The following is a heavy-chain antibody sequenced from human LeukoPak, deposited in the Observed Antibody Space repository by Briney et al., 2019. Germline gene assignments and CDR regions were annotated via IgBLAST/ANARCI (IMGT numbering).Heavy chain of an antibody. Sequence: SETLSLTCAVYGGSFSGYYWSWIRQPPGKGLEWIGEINHSGSTNYNPSLKSRVTISVDTSKNQFSLKLSSVTAADTAVYYCARVRFYYYMDVWGKGTTVTVSS. CDR2: INHSGST. CDR3: ARVRFYYYMDV. J-gene: IGHJ6*03. CDR1: GGSFSGYY. V-gene: IGHV4-34*01.